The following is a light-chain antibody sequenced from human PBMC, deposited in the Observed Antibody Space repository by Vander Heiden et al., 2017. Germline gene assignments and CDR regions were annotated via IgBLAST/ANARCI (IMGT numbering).Light chain of an antibody. CDR3: QAWDSSVLYV. V-gene: IGLV3-1*01. CDR2: QDR. J-gene: IGLJ1*01. Sequence: SYALTQPPSVSVPPGQAATITCSGKNLGDKFVSWYQHKSGQSPVLVMYQDRRRPSGIPDRFAASHSGDTATLTIGDIQAMDEADYYCQAWDSSVLYVFGSGTKVTVI. CDR1: NLGDKF.